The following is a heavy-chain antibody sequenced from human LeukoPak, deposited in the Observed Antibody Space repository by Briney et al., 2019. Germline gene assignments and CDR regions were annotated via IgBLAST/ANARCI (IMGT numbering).Heavy chain of an antibody. Sequence: PSGTLSLTCSVSGGSISNNNWWSWVRQSPGKGLEWIGNIYHSGTTHYNPSLKSRATISVDTSKNQFSLKLSSVTAADTAVYYCASYYYGSGSLDYWGQGTLVTVSS. CDR2: IYHSGTT. D-gene: IGHD3-10*01. CDR3: ASYYYGSGSLDY. V-gene: IGHV4-4*02. J-gene: IGHJ4*02. CDR1: GGSISNNNW.